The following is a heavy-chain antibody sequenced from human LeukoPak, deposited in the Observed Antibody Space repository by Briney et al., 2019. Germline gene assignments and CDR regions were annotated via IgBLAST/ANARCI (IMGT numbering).Heavy chain of an antibody. CDR2: INPNSGGT. D-gene: IGHD6-13*01. V-gene: IGHV1-2*02. CDR1: GYTFTGYY. Sequence: ASVKVSCKASGYTFTGYYMHWGRQAPGQGLEWMGWINPNSGGTNYAQKFQGRVTMTRDTSISTAYMELSRLRSDDTAVYYCARDNYFIAAAAGWFDPWGQGTLVTVSS. CDR3: ARDNYFIAAAAGWFDP. J-gene: IGHJ5*02.